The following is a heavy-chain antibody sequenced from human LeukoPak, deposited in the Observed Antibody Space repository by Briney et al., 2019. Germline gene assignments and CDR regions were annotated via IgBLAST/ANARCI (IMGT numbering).Heavy chain of an antibody. CDR3: ARFHCSGGSCYADYYYYMDV. CDR2: IYPGDSDT. V-gene: IGHV5-51*01. D-gene: IGHD2-15*01. CDR1: GSRFTSYW. Sequence: GESLKISCKGSGSRFTSYWIGWVRQIPGKGLEWMGIIYPGDSDTRYSPSFQGQVTISADKSISTAYLQWSSLKPSDTAMYYCARFHCSGGSCYADYYYYMDVWGKGTTVTVSS. J-gene: IGHJ6*03.